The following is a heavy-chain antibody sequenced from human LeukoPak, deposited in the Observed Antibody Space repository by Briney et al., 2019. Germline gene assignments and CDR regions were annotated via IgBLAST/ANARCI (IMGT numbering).Heavy chain of an antibody. D-gene: IGHD6-19*01. V-gene: IGHV1-18*01. CDR2: ISTYNGDT. Sequence: ASVKVSCKASGYGFINYGISWVRQAPGQGLEWMGWISTYNGDTNYAQKVQGRVTMTTDTSTSTAYMELRSLRSDDTAVYYCARSQWLENFDYWGQGTLVTVSS. CDR1: GYGFINYG. J-gene: IGHJ4*02. CDR3: ARSQWLENFDY.